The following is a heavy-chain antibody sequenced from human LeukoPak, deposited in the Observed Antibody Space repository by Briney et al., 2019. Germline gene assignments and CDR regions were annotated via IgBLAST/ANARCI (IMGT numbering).Heavy chain of an antibody. Sequence: SQTLSLTCAISGDSVSSNSAAWSWIRQSPSRGLEWLGRTYYRSKWYNDYAVSVKSRITINPDTSKNQFSLQLNSVTPEDTAVYYCARDLTVGGSRWYGGSDYWGQGTLVTVSS. CDR3: ARDLTVGGSRWYGGSDY. J-gene: IGHJ4*02. V-gene: IGHV6-1*01. D-gene: IGHD6-19*01. CDR1: GDSVSSNSAA. CDR2: TYYRSKWYN.